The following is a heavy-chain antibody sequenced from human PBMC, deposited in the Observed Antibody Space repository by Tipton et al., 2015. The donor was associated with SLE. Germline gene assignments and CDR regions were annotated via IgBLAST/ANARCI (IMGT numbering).Heavy chain of an antibody. V-gene: IGHV4-34*01. CDR2: IYHSGTT. J-gene: IGHJ6*02. CDR3: ARDSGHNSGYDYYYYGMDV. CDR1: GGSFSDYY. D-gene: IGHD5-18*01. Sequence: LRLSCAVYGGSFSDYYWSWVRQPPGKGLEWIGEIYHSGTTYYNPPLKSRVTISLDKSMNQFSLRLSSVTAADTAVYYCARDSGHNSGYDYYYYGMDVWGQATTVTVSS.